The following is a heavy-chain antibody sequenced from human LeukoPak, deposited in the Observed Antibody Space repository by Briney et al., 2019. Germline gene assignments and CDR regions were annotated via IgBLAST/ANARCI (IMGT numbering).Heavy chain of an antibody. J-gene: IGHJ4*02. CDR1: GFTFSSYG. CDR2: ISYDGSNK. V-gene: IGHV3-30*18. CDR3: AKSRSDWVPLDY. Sequence: HSGGSLRLSCAASGFTFSSYGMHWVRQAPGKGLEWVAVISYDGSNKYYADSVKGRFTISRDNSKNTLYLQMNSLRAEDTAVYYCAKSRSDWVPLDYWGQGTLVTVSS. D-gene: IGHD3-9*01.